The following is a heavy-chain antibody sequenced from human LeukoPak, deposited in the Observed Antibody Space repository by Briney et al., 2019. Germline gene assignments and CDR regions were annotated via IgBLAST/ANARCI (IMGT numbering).Heavy chain of an antibody. V-gene: IGHV1-2*02. CDR2: INPNSGGT. Sequence: ASVKVSCKASGYTFTGYYMHWVRQAPGQGLEWMGWINPNSGGTIYAQKFQGRVTMTRDTSISTAYMELSRLRSDDTAVYYCARLYRDYGFDYWGQGTLVTVSS. D-gene: IGHD4-17*01. CDR1: GYTFTGYY. CDR3: ARLYRDYGFDY. J-gene: IGHJ4*02.